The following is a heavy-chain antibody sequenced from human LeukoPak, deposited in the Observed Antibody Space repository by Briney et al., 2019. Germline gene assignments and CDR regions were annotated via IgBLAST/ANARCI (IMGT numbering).Heavy chain of an antibody. CDR1: GGSISSSSYY. D-gene: IGHD3-9*01. V-gene: IGHV4-39*01. Sequence: SSETLSLTCTVSGGSISSSSYYWGWIRQPPGKGLEWIGGIYYSGSTYYNPSLKSRVTISVDTSKNQFSLKLSSVTAADTAVYYCASLRYFDWLLSGIIDYWGQGTLVTVSS. J-gene: IGHJ4*02. CDR2: IYYSGST. CDR3: ASLRYFDWLLSGIIDY.